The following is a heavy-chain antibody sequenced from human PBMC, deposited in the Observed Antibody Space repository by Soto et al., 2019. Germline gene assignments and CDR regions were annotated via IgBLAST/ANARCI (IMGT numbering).Heavy chain of an antibody. Sequence: SCKASGYTFTSYDIIWVRQAPGKGQEWVSGITGSGNTIEYTASVKGRFTISRDNSKNTVYLQMDSLRAEDTAMYYCAKDDVSGDGLWLVSDWGQGTPVTVS. J-gene: IGHJ4*02. CDR2: ITGSGNTI. D-gene: IGHD2-21*02. CDR3: AKDDVSGDGLWLVSD. V-gene: IGHV3-23*01. CDR1: GYTFTSYD.